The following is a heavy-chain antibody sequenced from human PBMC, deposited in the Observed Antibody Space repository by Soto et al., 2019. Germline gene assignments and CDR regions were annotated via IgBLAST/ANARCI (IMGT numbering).Heavy chain of an antibody. D-gene: IGHD6-19*01. CDR3: SRFIMVGGWFDPNYYHGMDV. CDR2: ISGYNGNT. Sequence: ASVKVSCKTSGYTFSNYGINWVRQAPGQGLEWMGWISGYNGNTNYAQTVQGRVTMTTDTSTGPVYMELRSLKSDDTAIYYCSRFIMVGGWFDPNYYHGMDVWGQGTTVTVSS. V-gene: IGHV1-18*01. CDR1: GYTFSNYG. J-gene: IGHJ6*02.